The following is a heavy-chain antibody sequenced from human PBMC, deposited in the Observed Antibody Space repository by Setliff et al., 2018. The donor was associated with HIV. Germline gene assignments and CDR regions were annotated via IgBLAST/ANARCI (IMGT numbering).Heavy chain of an antibody. D-gene: IGHD6-13*01. J-gene: IGHJ6*02. CDR3: ARDCRVGWVFTYGMDV. V-gene: IGHV3-23*01. Sequence: GGSLRLSCAASGFTFSSYAMSWVRQAPGKGLEWVSAISGSGGSTYYADSVKGRFTISRDNSKNTLFLRMNSLRPEDTAVYYCARDCRVGWVFTYGMDVWGQGTLVTVSS. CDR2: ISGSGGST. CDR1: GFTFSSYA.